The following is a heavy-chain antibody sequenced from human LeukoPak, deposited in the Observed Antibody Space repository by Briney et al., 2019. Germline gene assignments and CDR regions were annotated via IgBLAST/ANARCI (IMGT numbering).Heavy chain of an antibody. CDR1: GFTLSSYG. Sequence: GGSLRLSCTASGFTLSSYGMSWVRQAPGKGLEWVSTISGSEGSTYYADSVKGRFTISRDNSKNTLYLQMNSLRAEDTAIYYCAKLKVGYCSSTSCLNWFDPWGQGTLVTVSS. D-gene: IGHD2-2*03. J-gene: IGHJ5*02. V-gene: IGHV3-23*01. CDR2: ISGSEGST. CDR3: AKLKVGYCSSTSCLNWFDP.